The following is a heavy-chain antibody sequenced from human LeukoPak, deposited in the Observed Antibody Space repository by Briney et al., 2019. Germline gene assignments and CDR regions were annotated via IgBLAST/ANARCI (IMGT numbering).Heavy chain of an antibody. Sequence: ASVRVSCKASGYTLTGYYMHWVRQAPGQGLEWMGWINPNSGGTNYAQKFQGRVTMTRDTSISTAYMELSRLRSDDTAVYYCAREKSMITFGGVSEDAFDIWGQGTMVTVSS. D-gene: IGHD3-16*01. V-gene: IGHV1-2*02. J-gene: IGHJ3*02. CDR1: GYTLTGYY. CDR3: AREKSMITFGGVSEDAFDI. CDR2: INPNSGGT.